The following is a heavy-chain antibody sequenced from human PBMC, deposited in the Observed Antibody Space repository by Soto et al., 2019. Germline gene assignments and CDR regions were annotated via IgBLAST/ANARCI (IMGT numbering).Heavy chain of an antibody. V-gene: IGHV3-30*18. CDR3: AKEGSPKVSRWDDY. CDR2: ISHEGGTQ. CDR1: GFPFSDYA. J-gene: IGHJ4*02. D-gene: IGHD1-26*01. Sequence: QVQLAESGGGVVQPGGSLRLSCAASGFPFSDYAIDWIRQAPGKGLEWVAVISHEGGTQYYADSVRGRFTVSRDNSKNIVYLQMDSLRPEDTAVYFCAKEGSPKVSRWDDYWGQGTLVTVSS.